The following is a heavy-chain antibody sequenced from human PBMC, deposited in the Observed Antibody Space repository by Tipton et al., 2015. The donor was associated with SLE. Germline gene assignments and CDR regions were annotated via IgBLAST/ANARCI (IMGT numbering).Heavy chain of an antibody. Sequence: TLSLTCAVSGYSISSGDYYWGWIRQPPGKGLEWIGGIHHRGSTYYNPSLKSRVTISVDKSKNQFSLELSSVTAADTAVYYCARKTTVITPGAFDIWGQGTMVTVSS. CDR1: GYSISSGDYY. CDR3: ARKTTVITPGAFDI. CDR2: IHHRGST. D-gene: IGHD4-23*01. V-gene: IGHV4-38-2*01. J-gene: IGHJ3*02.